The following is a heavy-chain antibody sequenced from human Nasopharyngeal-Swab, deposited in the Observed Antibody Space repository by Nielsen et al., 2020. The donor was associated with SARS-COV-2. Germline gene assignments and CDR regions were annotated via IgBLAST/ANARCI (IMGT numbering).Heavy chain of an antibody. V-gene: IGHV3-30*18. CDR2: ISNDGSNK. J-gene: IGHJ6*02. CDR3: AKAQGIRYGLDV. CDR1: GFTFSTYA. Sequence: GESLKISCAASGFTFSTYAMRWVRQAPGKGLEWVTLISNDGSNKYHGDSVKGRFTISRDNSRNTLFLQMNSLRPEDTAVYYCAKAQGIRYGLDVWGHGTTVTVSS.